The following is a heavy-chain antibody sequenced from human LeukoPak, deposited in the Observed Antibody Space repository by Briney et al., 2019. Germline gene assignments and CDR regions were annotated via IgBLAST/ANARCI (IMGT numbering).Heavy chain of an antibody. CDR2: IRSKAYGGTT. CDR1: GFTFGDYA. D-gene: IGHD3-22*01. J-gene: IGHJ4*02. V-gene: IGHV3-49*04. Sequence: PGRSLRLSCTASGFTFGDYAMSWVRQAPGKGREWVGFIRSKAYGGTTEYAASVKGRFTISRDDSKSIAYLQMNSLKTEDTAVYYCTRTYYYDSSGYYQLYYFDYWGQGTLVTVSS. CDR3: TRTYYYDSSGYYQLYYFDY.